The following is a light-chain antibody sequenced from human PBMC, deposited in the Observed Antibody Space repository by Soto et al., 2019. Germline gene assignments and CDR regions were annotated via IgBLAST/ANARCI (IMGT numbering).Light chain of an antibody. J-gene: IGKJ1*01. V-gene: IGKV1-12*01. CDR3: QQANSFPLT. CDR1: QTISSW. CDR2: AAS. Sequence: DIKMNQSPSTLSGSVGDRVTITCRASQTISSWLAWYQQKPGKAPKLLIYAASSLQSGVPSRFSGSGSGTDFTLTISSLQPEDFATYYCQQANSFPLTFCQGTKVDIK.